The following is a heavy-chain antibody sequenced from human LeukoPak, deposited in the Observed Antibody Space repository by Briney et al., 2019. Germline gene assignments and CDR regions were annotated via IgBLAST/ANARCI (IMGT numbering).Heavy chain of an antibody. V-gene: IGHV3-23*01. CDR1: GFTFSSYA. Sequence: PGWSLRLSCAASGFTFSSYAMSWVRQAPGKGLEWVSAISGSGGSTYYADSVKGRFTISRDNSKNALYLQMNSLRAEGTAVYYCAKERLITSDYWGQGTLVTVSS. CDR3: AKERLITSDY. J-gene: IGHJ4*02. D-gene: IGHD3-16*01. CDR2: ISGSGGST.